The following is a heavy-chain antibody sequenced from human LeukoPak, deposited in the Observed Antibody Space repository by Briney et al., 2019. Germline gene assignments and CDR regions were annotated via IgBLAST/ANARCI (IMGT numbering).Heavy chain of an antibody. Sequence: GGSLRLSCAASGFTFSSYAMHWVRQAPGKGLEWVAVISYDGSNKYYADSVKGRFTISRDNSKNTLYLQMNSLRAEDTAVYYCARDLRYSSGWYDYYYYGMDFWGKGTTVTVSS. J-gene: IGHJ6*04. CDR2: ISYDGSNK. CDR3: ARDLRYSSGWYDYYYYGMDF. V-gene: IGHV3-30*04. CDR1: GFTFSSYA. D-gene: IGHD6-19*01.